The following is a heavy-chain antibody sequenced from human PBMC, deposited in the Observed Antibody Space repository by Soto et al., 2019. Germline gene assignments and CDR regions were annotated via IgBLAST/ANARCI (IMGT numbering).Heavy chain of an antibody. CDR3: ARTRNGGSWAAWF. CDR2: IIYNGAT. D-gene: IGHD2-15*01. V-gene: IGHV4-61*08. CDR1: GASVTSGGYC. Sequence: SSETLSLTCTVSGASVTSGGYCWSWIRQPPGKGLEWIGFIIYNGATKYNPSLESRVTMSVDTSKNQFLLKLSSVTAADTAVYYCARTRNGGSWAAWFWGQGTLVTVSS. J-gene: IGHJ4*02.